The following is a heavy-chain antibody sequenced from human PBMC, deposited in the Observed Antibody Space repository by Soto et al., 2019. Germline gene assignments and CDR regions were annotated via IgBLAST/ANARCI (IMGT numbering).Heavy chain of an antibody. CDR2: IWYDLSNK. CDR1: GFTFSSYG. V-gene: IGHV3-33*01. J-gene: IGHJ4*02. CDR3: ARVGYCRRTRCFCFDY. Sequence: PGGSLRLSCAASGFTFSSYGMHWVRQAPVNGLELVAVIWYDLSNKYYADSVKGRFRVSRYNSENSGYLQMSSRRAEDTAVYYGARVGYCRRTRCFCFDYWGQGTLVTVSS. D-gene: IGHD2-2*01.